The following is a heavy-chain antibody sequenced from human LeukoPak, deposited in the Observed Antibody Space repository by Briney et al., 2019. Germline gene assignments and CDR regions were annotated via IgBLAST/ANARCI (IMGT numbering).Heavy chain of an antibody. Sequence: KPSETLSLTCDVSGVSINTCCYYWTWTRQPPGKGLEWIGYKYYSGSTRYNSSLRSRLTISLDSSKNQFSLRLTSVTAADTAVYYCARGRSYGFDFDSWGPGTLVIASS. D-gene: IGHD5-18*01. J-gene: IGHJ4*02. CDR1: GVSINTCCYY. CDR3: ARGRSYGFDFDS. CDR2: KYYSGST. V-gene: IGHV4-61*01.